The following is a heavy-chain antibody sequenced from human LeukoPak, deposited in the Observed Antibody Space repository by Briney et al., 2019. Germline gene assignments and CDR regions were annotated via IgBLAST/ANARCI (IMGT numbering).Heavy chain of an antibody. V-gene: IGHV1-2*02. D-gene: IGHD3-9*01. J-gene: IGHJ4*02. CDR3: PRFPHILTGENFDF. Sequence: ASLRVSSTASGYTFTDYYIHSGRHTPRQRGWSMGWINPNGGGTNYSQTFYVRVTMTRDTSITTAYIALSMLRPEETAVFYFPRFPHILTGENFDFWRQGSLVTVSS. CDR2: INPNGGGT. CDR1: GYTFTDYY.